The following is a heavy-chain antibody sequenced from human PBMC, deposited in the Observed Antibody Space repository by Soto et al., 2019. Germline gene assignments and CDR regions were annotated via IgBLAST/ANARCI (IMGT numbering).Heavy chain of an antibody. CDR3: PQRERYYGSPVLFDP. CDR1: GGSISSFTYY. Sequence: SETLSLTCSVSGGSISSFTYYWGWIRQPPGKGLEWIGTVYYNENTYYNPSLKSRVTITVDTAKNQFSLNLRSVTAADTAMYFCPQRERYYGSPVLFDPWGPVTRITVAS. V-gene: IGHV4-39*01. D-gene: IGHD3-10*01. J-gene: IGHJ5*02. CDR2: VYYNENT.